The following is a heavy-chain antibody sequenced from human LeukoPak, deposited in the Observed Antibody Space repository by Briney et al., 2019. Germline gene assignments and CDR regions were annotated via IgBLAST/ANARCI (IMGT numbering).Heavy chain of an antibody. CDR2: ISGSGGST. CDR3: AKTVPDSIVVVPAAILGAEFDY. CDR1: GFTFSSYA. V-gene: IGHV3-23*01. J-gene: IGHJ4*02. Sequence: AGGSLRLSCAASGFTFSSYAMSWVRQAPGKGLEWVSAISGSGGSTYYADSVKGRFTISRDNSKNKLYLQMNSLRAEDTAVYYCAKTVPDSIVVVPAAILGAEFDYWRQGTLVTVSS. D-gene: IGHD2-2*01.